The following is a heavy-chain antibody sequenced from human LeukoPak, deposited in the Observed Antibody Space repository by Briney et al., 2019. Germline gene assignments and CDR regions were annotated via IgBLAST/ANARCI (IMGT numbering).Heavy chain of an antibody. CDR2: ISAYNGNT. Sequence: ASVKVSCKASGYTFTSYGISWVRQAPGQGLEWMGWISAYNGNTNYAQKFQGRVTMTEDTSTDTAYMELSSLRSEDTAVYYCATDRASPYYHGSGSYNYWGQGTLVTVSS. V-gene: IGHV1-18*01. CDR3: ATDRASPYYHGSGSYNY. J-gene: IGHJ4*02. CDR1: GYTFTSYG. D-gene: IGHD3-10*01.